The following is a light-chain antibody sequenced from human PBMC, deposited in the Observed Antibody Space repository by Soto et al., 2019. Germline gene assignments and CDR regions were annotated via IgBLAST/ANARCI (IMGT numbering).Light chain of an antibody. Sequence: DSQITQSPATLSASVVDRVTITCRASQGISDYLAWYQQKPGKVPKLLIYAASTLQSGVPSRFSGSGAGTDFTLTISSLQPEDIATYYCQKYNSAPLTFGGGTKVDIK. CDR1: QGISDY. CDR3: QKYNSAPLT. V-gene: IGKV1-27*01. J-gene: IGKJ4*01. CDR2: AAS.